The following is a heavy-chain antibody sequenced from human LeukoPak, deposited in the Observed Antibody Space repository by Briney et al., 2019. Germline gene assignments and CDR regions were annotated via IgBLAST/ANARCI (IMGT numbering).Heavy chain of an antibody. CDR2: ISNSSSYI. Sequence: PGGSLRLSCAASGFTLSDYTMNWVRQAPGKGLEWVSSISNSSSYIYYADSVRGRFTISRDNAKNSLYLQMNSLTAEDTAVYYCAKFFDDWGQGTLVTVSS. J-gene: IGHJ4*02. V-gene: IGHV3-21*01. CDR3: AKFFDD. CDR1: GFTLSDYT.